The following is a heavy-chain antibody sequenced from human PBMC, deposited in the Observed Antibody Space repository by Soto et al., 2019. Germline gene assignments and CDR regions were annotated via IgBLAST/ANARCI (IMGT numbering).Heavy chain of an antibody. CDR1: GFTFSSYA. CDR2: ISGSGGST. CDR3: AKGARGWELLGDAFDI. D-gene: IGHD1-26*01. Sequence: EVQLLESGGGLVQPGGSLRLSCAASGFTFSSYAMSWVRQAPGKGLEWVSAISGSGGSTYYADSVKGRFPISRDNSKNTLYLQMNSLRAEDTAVYYCAKGARGWELLGDAFDIWGQGTMVTVSS. V-gene: IGHV3-23*01. J-gene: IGHJ3*02.